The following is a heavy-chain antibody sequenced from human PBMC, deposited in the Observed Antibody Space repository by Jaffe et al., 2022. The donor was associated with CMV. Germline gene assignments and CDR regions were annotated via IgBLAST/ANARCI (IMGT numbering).Heavy chain of an antibody. Sequence: QITLKESGPTLVKPTQTLTLTCTFSGFSLSTSGVGVGWIRQPPGKALEWLALIYWDDDKRYSPSLKSRLTITKDTSKNQVVLTMTNMDPVDTATYYCARTKGDFTVTSFDYWGQGTLVTVSS. V-gene: IGHV2-5*02. D-gene: IGHD4-17*01. CDR1: GFSLSTSGVG. J-gene: IGHJ4*02. CDR3: ARTKGDFTVTSFDY. CDR2: IYWDDDK.